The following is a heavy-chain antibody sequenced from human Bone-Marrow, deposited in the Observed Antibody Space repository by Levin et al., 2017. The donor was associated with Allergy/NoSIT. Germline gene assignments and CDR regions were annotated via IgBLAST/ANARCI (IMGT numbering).Heavy chain of an antibody. V-gene: IGHV4-31*02. CDR3: ARLDGYYFDY. Sequence: SCTVSGGSISSAGYHWTWLRQSPGKGLEWIWYISYRGTTYYNPSLKSRLTMSLDTSEQRFSLNLNSVTAADTAIYYCARLDGYYFDYWGQGTLVTVSS. CDR1: GGSISSAGYH. CDR2: ISYRGTT. J-gene: IGHJ4*02. D-gene: IGHD3-9*01.